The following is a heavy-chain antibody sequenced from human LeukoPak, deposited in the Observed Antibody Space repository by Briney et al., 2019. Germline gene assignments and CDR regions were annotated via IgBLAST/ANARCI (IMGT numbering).Heavy chain of an antibody. CDR3: ATSSSYLRYYYYYMDV. J-gene: IGHJ6*03. CDR1: GYTLTELS. CDR2: FDPEDGET. V-gene: IGHV1-24*01. Sequence: ASVKVSCKVSGYTLTELSMHWVRQAPGKGLEWMGGFDPEDGETIYAQKFQGRVTMTEDTSTDTAYMVLSSLRSEDTAMYYCATSSSYLRYYYYYMDVWGKGTTVTVSS. D-gene: IGHD3-22*01.